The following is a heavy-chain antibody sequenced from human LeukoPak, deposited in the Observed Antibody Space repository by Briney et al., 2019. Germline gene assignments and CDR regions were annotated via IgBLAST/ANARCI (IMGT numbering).Heavy chain of an antibody. CDR1: GFTFSGSA. V-gene: IGHV3-73*01. D-gene: IGHD6-19*01. J-gene: IGHJ5*02. CDR3: TRRIAVAGDNWFDP. CDR2: IRSKANSYAT. Sequence: GGSLRLSCAASGFTFSGSAMHWVRQASGKGLEWVGRIRSKANSYATAYAASVKGRFTISRDDSKNTAYLQMNSLKIEDTAVYYCTRRIAVAGDNWFDPWGQGTLVTVSS.